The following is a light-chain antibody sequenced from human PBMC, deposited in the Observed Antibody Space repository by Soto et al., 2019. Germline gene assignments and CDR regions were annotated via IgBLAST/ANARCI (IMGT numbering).Light chain of an antibody. CDR1: QSVSSY. Sequence: EIVLTQSPATLSLSPGERATLSCSAIQSVSSYLAWYQQKPGQAPRLLIYDASNRATGIPARFSGSGSGTDFTLTISSLEPEDFAVYYCQQRSNWPLTFGGGTKVEIK. CDR2: DAS. J-gene: IGKJ4*01. V-gene: IGKV3-11*01. CDR3: QQRSNWPLT.